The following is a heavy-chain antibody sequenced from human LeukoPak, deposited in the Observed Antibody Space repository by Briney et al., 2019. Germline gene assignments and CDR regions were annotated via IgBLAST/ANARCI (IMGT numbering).Heavy chain of an antibody. Sequence: GGSLRLSCAVSGFTFSSYGMSWVRQAPGKGLEWVSAISGSGGSTYYADSVKGRLTISRDNSKNTLYLQMNSLRAEDTAVYYCARGAGYCSSTSCYRYHYYYYMDVWGKGTTVTISS. CDR3: ARGAGYCSSTSCYRYHYYYYMDV. J-gene: IGHJ6*03. D-gene: IGHD2-2*01. CDR1: GFTFSSYG. CDR2: ISGSGGST. V-gene: IGHV3-23*01.